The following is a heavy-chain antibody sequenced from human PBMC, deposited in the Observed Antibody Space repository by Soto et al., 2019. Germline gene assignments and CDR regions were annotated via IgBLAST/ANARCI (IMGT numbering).Heavy chain of an antibody. CDR2: ISSSDNII. CDR1: GFTFSDYY. V-gene: IGHV3-11*01. Sequence: GSVRLSCAASGFTFSDYYMSWIRQAPGKGLEWVSYISSSDNIIYYADSVKGRFTISRDNAKNSLYLQVNSLRAEDTAVYYCARDLGYYDSSGYFDYWGQGTLVTVSS. D-gene: IGHD3-22*01. J-gene: IGHJ4*02. CDR3: ARDLGYYDSSGYFDY.